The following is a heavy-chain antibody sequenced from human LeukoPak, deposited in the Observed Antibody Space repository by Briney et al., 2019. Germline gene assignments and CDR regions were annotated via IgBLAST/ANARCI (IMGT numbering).Heavy chain of an antibody. V-gene: IGHV3-11*01. Sequence: GGSLRLSCAASGFTFSDYYMSWIRQAPGKGLEWVSSISVSSDTLYYADSVKGRFTISRDNAKKSLYLHLKTLRAEDTAVYYCARLQCARGTCYSPFDYWGQGTLVTVSS. CDR1: GFTFSDYY. CDR3: ARLQCARGTCYSPFDY. D-gene: IGHD2-15*01. J-gene: IGHJ4*02. CDR2: ISVSSDTL.